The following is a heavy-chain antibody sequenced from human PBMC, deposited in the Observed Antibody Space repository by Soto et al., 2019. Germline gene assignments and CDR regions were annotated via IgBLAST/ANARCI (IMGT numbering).Heavy chain of an antibody. CDR2: ISPDDGNT. D-gene: IGHD3-10*01. CDR1: GYTFSSYT. J-gene: IGHJ4*02. Sequence: ASVKVSCKTSGYTFSSYTIAWVRHAPGQGLEWLGWISPDDGNTEYEQKFQGRVTMTAHTLTNNAYMELRSLKYDDTAVYYCARVEAPFGESLHWGQGTPVTVAS. CDR3: ARVEAPFGESLH. V-gene: IGHV1-18*01.